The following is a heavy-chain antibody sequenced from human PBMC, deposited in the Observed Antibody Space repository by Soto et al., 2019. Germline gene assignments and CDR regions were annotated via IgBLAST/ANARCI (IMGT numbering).Heavy chain of an antibody. CDR2: ISSNGGST. CDR1: GFTFSSYA. Sequence: GGSLRLSCSASGFTFSSYAMHWVRQAPGKGLEYVSAISSNGGSTYYADSVKGRFTISRDNSKNTLYLQMSSLRAEDTAVYYCVKDTYYYGSGSLEIEAFDIWGQGTMVTVSS. V-gene: IGHV3-64D*08. CDR3: VKDTYYYGSGSLEIEAFDI. J-gene: IGHJ3*02. D-gene: IGHD3-10*01.